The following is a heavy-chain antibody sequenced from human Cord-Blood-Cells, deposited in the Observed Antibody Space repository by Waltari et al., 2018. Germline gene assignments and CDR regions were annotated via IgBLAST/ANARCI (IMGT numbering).Heavy chain of an antibody. J-gene: IGHJ3*02. Sequence: QVQLVESGGGVGQAGRSLRLSCAASGFPFSSSAMHGVRPAPGKGLEWVAVISYDGSNKYYADSVKGRFTISRDNSKNTLYLQMNSLRAEDTAVYYCARTRGSYYHAFDIWGQGTMVTVSS. D-gene: IGHD1-26*01. V-gene: IGHV3-30-3*01. CDR3: ARTRGSYYHAFDI. CDR2: ISYDGSNK. CDR1: GFPFSSSA.